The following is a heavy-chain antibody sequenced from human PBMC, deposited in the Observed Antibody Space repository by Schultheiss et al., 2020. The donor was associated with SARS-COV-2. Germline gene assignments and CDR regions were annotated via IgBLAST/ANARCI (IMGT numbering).Heavy chain of an antibody. Sequence: ASVKVSCKASGYTFTSYGISWVRQAPGQGLEWMGWISAYNGNTNYAQKLQGRVTMTTDTSTSTVYMELSSLNSEDTAIYYCARRSPGGTVAGIEVYYFDLWGRGTLVTVSS. V-gene: IGHV1-18*01. J-gene: IGHJ2*01. D-gene: IGHD6-19*01. CDR1: GYTFTSYG. CDR2: ISAYNGNT. CDR3: ARRSPGGTVAGIEVYYFDL.